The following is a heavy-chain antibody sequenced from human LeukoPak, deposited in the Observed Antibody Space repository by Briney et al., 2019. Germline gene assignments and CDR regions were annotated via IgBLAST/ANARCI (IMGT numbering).Heavy chain of an antibody. V-gene: IGHV3-11*04. CDR1: GFTFSDYY. D-gene: IGHD5-12*01. J-gene: IGHJ6*03. CDR2: ISSSGSTI. CDR3: AARISGYVYYYMDV. Sequence: GGSLRLSCAASGFTFSDYYMSWIRQAPGKGLEWVSYISSSGSTISYADSVKGRFTISRNNAKNSLYLQMNSLRAEDTAVYYCAARISGYVYYYMDVWGKGTTVTVSS.